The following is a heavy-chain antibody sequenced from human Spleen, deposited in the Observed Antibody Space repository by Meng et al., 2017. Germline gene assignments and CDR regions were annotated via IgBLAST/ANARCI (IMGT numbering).Heavy chain of an antibody. CDR1: GGSISSGDYY. Sequence: QVQLQESGPGLVKPSQTLSLTCTVSGGSISSGDYYWGWIRQPPGKGLEWIGSIGHSGFTYYTPSLKSRVTVSIDTSRNQFSLWLTSVTAADTAVYYCVRSSGWVKTGFDPWGQGTLVTVSS. CDR3: VRSSGWVKTGFDP. J-gene: IGHJ5*02. V-gene: IGHV4-39*01. D-gene: IGHD6-19*01. CDR2: IGHSGFT.